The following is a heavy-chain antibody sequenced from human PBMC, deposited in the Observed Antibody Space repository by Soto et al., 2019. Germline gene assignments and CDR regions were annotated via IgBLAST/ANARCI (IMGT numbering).Heavy chain of an antibody. V-gene: IGHV3-30*03. D-gene: IGHD3-22*01. CDR3: ARAPHYYDSSGLYYYGMDV. CDR1: GFTFSSYG. CDR2: ISYDGSNK. J-gene: IGHJ6*02. Sequence: PGGSLRLSCAASGFTFSSYGMHWVRQAPGKGLEWVAVISYDGSNKYYADSVKGRFTISRDNSKNTLYLQMNSLRAEDTAVYYCARAPHYYDSSGLYYYGMDVWSQGTTVTVSS.